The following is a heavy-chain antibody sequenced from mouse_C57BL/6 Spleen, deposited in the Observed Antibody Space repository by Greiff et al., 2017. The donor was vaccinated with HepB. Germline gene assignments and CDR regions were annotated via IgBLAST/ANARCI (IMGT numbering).Heavy chain of an antibody. CDR3: ARAGSSYPYWYFDV. J-gene: IGHJ1*03. Sequence: EVQLVESRPGLVKPSQSLSLTCSVTGYSITSGYYWNWIRQFPGNKLEWMGYISYDGSNNYNPSLKNRISITRDTSKNQFFLKLNSVTTEDTATYYCARAGSSYPYWYFDVWGTGTTVTVSS. V-gene: IGHV3-6*01. D-gene: IGHD1-1*01. CDR1: GYSITSGYY. CDR2: ISYDGSN.